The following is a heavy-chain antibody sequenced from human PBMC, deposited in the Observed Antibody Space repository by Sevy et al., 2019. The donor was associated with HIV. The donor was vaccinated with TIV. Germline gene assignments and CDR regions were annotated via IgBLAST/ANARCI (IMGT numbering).Heavy chain of an antibody. J-gene: IGHJ6*02. CDR3: ARDHVKDGDFGDYYYYAMDV. CDR1: GFTFIDYY. CDR2: ISGSDGTT. D-gene: IGHD4-17*01. Sequence: GGSLRLSCAASGFTFIDYYMSWIRQAPGKGLEWVSYISGSDGTTFYADSVKGRFTISRDNAKNSLYLQMNSLRAEDTAMYYCARDHVKDGDFGDYYYYAMDVWGQGTTVTVSS. V-gene: IGHV3-11*01.